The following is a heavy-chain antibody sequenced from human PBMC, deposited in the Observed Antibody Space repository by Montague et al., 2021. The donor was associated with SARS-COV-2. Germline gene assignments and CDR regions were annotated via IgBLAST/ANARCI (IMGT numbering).Heavy chain of an antibody. CDR3: ARVEFDGGYDSVPLDV. J-gene: IGHJ6*02. D-gene: IGHD5-12*01. Sequence: TLSLTCTVSGGSISSGGYYWSWIRQPPGKGLEWIGYIYYSGXTXYXXXXKXRVTISVDTSKNQFSLKLSSVTAADTAVYYCARVEFDGGYDSVPLDVWGQGTTVTVSS. CDR1: GGSISSGGYY. V-gene: IGHV4-31*03. CDR2: IYYSGXT.